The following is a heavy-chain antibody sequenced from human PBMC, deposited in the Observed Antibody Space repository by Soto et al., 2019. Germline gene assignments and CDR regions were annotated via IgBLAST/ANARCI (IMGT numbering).Heavy chain of an antibody. CDR3: AKDRSRTVTPMSYFDP. CDR1: GFTFSNYA. V-gene: IGHV3-23*01. D-gene: IGHD4-4*01. J-gene: IGHJ5*02. Sequence: EVQLLESGGGLVQPGGSLRLSCAASGFTFSNYAMSWVRQAPGKGLEWVSAISSGGGATYYADSVKGRFTISRDNSKNTVFLQMSSLRAEDSAVYYCAKDRSRTVTPMSYFDPWGQGTLVTVSS. CDR2: ISSGGGAT.